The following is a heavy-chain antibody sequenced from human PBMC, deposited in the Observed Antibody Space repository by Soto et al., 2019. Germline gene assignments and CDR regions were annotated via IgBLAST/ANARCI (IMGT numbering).Heavy chain of an antibody. Sequence: GGSLILSCAASGFTFTSYTMSWVRQAPGKGLEKVSGISGSGGSTFHADSVKGRFTISRDNSKNTLYLQMNSLRAEDTALYYCAKSIFLLLPVNAFDSWGQGTMVTVSS. D-gene: IGHD3-22*01. V-gene: IGHV3-23*01. CDR3: AKSIFLLLPVNAFDS. CDR1: GFTFTSYT. J-gene: IGHJ3*02. CDR2: ISGSGGST.